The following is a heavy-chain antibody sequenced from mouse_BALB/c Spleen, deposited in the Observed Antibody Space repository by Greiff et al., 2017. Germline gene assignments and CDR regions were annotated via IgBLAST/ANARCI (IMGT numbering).Heavy chain of an antibody. Sequence: QVQLQQPGAELVRPGASVKLSCKASGYSFTSYWMNWVKQSNGKSLEWIGNIDPDYGGTSYNQKFKGKATLTVDKSSSTVYMQLKSLTSEDSAVYYCARLGFDYWGQGTTLTVSS. CDR2: IDPDYGGT. V-gene: IGHV1-53*01. CDR1: GYSFTSYW. CDR3: ARLGFDY. J-gene: IGHJ2*01.